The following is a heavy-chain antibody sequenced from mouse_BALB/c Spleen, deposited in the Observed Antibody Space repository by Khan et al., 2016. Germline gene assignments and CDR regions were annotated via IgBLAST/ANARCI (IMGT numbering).Heavy chain of an antibody. J-gene: IGHJ3*01. Sequence: EVQLQESGPSLAKPSQTLSLTCSVTGDSITSGHWNWIRKFPGNKFDFMGYISHSGDSYYNPSLKSRISITRDTSKNQYYLQLNSVTTNDTATNYSATWDYYGSAFAYWGQGTLVTVSA. CDR3: ATWDYYGSAFAY. CDR1: GDSITSGH. D-gene: IGHD1-2*01. V-gene: IGHV3-8*02. CDR2: ISHSGDS.